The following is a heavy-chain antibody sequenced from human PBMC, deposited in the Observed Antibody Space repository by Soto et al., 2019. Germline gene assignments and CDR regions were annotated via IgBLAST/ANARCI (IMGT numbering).Heavy chain of an antibody. CDR3: AREYSSSSGRGMDV. Sequence: GGSLRLSCAASGFTFSSYSMNWVRQAPGKGLEWVSYISTSSSTIYYADSVKGRLTISRDNAKNSLYLQMNSLRDEDTAVYYCAREYSSSSGRGMDVWGQGTTVTVS. CDR1: GFTFSSYS. D-gene: IGHD6-6*01. CDR2: ISTSSSTI. J-gene: IGHJ6*02. V-gene: IGHV3-48*02.